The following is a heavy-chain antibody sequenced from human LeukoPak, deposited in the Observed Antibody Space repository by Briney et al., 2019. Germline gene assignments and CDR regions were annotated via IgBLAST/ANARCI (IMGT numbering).Heavy chain of an antibody. CDR3: ARWNYYDSSGYPSLDY. V-gene: IGHV1-2*02. CDR1: GYTFTDYY. CDR2: INPNSGGT. D-gene: IGHD3-22*01. Sequence: GASVKVSCKASGYTFTDYYIHWVRQAPGQGLEWMGWINPNSGGTNYAQRFQGRVTVTRDTSISTAYMELNRLRSDDTAVYYCARWNYYDSSGYPSLDYWGQGTLVTVSS. J-gene: IGHJ4*02.